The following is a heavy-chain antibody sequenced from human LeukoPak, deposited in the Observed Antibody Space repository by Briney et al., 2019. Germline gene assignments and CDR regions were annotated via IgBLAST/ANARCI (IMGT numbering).Heavy chain of an antibody. J-gene: IGHJ4*02. V-gene: IGHV4-34*01. CDR3: ARVLTTPSGYFDY. D-gene: IGHD4-11*01. Sequence: SETLSLTCAVYGGSFSGYYWSWLRQPPGKGLEWIGEINHSGSTNYNPSLKSRVTISVDTSKNQFSLKLSSVTAADTAVYYCARVLTTPSGYFDYWGQGTLVTVSS. CDR2: INHSGST. CDR1: GGSFSGYY.